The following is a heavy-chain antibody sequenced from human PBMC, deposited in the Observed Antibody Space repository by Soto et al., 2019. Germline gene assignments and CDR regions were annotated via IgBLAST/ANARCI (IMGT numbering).Heavy chain of an antibody. CDR3: ARGVAVAAYDY. CDR2: ISSSSSTI. V-gene: IGHV3-48*01. D-gene: IGHD6-19*01. CDR1: GFTFSSYS. J-gene: IGHJ4*02. Sequence: EVPLVESGGGLVQPGGSLRLSCAASGFTFSSYSMNWVRQAPGKGLEWVSYISSSSSTIYYADSVKGRFTISRDNAKNSLYLQMNSLRAEDTAVYYCARGVAVAAYDYWGQGTLVTVSS.